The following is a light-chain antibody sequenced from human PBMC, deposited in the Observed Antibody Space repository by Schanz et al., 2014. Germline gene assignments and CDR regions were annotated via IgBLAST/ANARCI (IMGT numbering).Light chain of an antibody. CDR2: GAS. J-gene: IGKJ1*01. CDR1: QNIGSN. Sequence: EIVMTQSPATLSVSPGGRATLSCRASQNIGSNLAWYQQRPGQAPRLLIYGASARASGIPGRFSGGGSGTDFTLTITRLEPEDFAVYYCQQYDSSPVTFGQGTKVEIK. V-gene: IGKV3D-15*02. CDR3: QQYDSSPVT.